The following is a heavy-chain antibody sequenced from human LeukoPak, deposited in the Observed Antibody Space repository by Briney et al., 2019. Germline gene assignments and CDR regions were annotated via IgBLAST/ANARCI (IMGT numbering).Heavy chain of an antibody. CDR3: ASYRGAFFQH. CDR1: GGSFSGYY. V-gene: IGHV4-34*01. CDR2: INHSGSN. Sequence: SETLSLTCAVYGGSFSGYYWSWIRQPPGKGLEWIGEINHSGSNNYNPSLKSRVTISVDTSKNQFSLKLSSVTAAHTAVYYCASYRGAFFQHWGQGTLVTVSS. J-gene: IGHJ1*01. D-gene: IGHD4-23*01.